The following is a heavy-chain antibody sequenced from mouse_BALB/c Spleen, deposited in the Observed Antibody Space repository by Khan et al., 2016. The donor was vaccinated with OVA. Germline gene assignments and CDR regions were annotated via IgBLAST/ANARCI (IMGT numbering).Heavy chain of an antibody. D-gene: IGHD2-14*01. CDR2: IYPGNGYT. J-gene: IGHJ2*01. CDR1: GFTFTSYG. Sequence: VRLQQSGAELGRPGSSVKLSCKTSGFTFTSYGIKWVRQRPGQGLEWIGYIYPGNGYTVYNEKFQGKATLTSDTSSSTAYMQLTSLTSEDSAIYFCAAAYYRNYFDYWGQGTTLTVSS. CDR3: AAAYYRNYFDY. V-gene: IGHV1S134*01.